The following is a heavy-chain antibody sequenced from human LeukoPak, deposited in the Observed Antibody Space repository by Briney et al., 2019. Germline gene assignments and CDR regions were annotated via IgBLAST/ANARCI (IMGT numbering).Heavy chain of an antibody. CDR1: GFTFSMYW. J-gene: IGHJ4*02. Sequence: PGGSLRLSCAASGFTFSMYWMSWVRRAPGKGLEWVANIKKDGSEKYYVDSVKGRFTISRDNANNSLYLQMNSLRAEDTAVYYCASGGYTYGYDYYFDYWGQGSLVTVSS. CDR3: ASGGYTYGYDYYFDY. V-gene: IGHV3-7*01. CDR2: IKKDGSEK. D-gene: IGHD5-12*01.